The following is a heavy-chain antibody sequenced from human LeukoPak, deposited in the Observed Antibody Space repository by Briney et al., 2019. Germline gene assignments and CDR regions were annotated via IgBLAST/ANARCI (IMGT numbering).Heavy chain of an antibody. V-gene: IGHV4-4*07. CDR3: ARGRGSSWPNWFDP. Sequence: SETLSLTCTVSGGSISSYYWSWIRQPAGKGLEWIGRIYTSGSTNYNPSLKSRVTISVDKSKNQFSLKLSSVTAADTAVYYCARGRGSSWPNWFDPWGQGTLVTVSS. CDR2: IYTSGST. J-gene: IGHJ5*02. D-gene: IGHD6-13*01. CDR1: GGSISSYY.